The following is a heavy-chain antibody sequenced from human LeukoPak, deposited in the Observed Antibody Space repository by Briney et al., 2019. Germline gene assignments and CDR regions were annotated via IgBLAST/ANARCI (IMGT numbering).Heavy chain of an antibody. CDR3: AKLSITMVRGVIGPFDY. CDR2: ISYDGSNK. V-gene: IGHV3-30*04. J-gene: IGHJ4*02. D-gene: IGHD3-10*01. Sequence: PGGSLRLSCAASGFTFSSYAMHWVRQAPGKGLEWVAVISYDGSNKYYADSVKGRFTISRDNYKNTLYLQMNSLRAEDTAVYYCAKLSITMVRGVIGPFDYWGQGTLVTVSS. CDR1: GFTFSSYA.